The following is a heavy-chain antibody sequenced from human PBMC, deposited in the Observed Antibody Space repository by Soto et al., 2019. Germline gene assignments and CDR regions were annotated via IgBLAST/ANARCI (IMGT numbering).Heavy chain of an antibody. D-gene: IGHD3-10*01. CDR3: AGGRGEFDA. CDR2: INHSGNT. CDR1: GASLSDNY. J-gene: IGHJ5*02. V-gene: IGHV4-34*01. Sequence: QVHLQQWGAGLLKPSETLSLTCAVYGASLSDNYCNWIRQPPGKGLEWVGVINHSGNTNYNPSLRSRVTISIYTSKNQLSLNRRSVSAAYTAVYYWAGGRGEFDAWGQGTPVTVSS.